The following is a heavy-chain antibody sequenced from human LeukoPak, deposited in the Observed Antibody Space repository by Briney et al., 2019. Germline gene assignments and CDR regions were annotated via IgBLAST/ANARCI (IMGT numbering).Heavy chain of an antibody. CDR3: ATELRGGSLDY. V-gene: IGHV3-30*04. Sequence: GRSLRLSCAASGFTFSSYAMHWVRQAPGKGLEWVAVISYDGSNKYYADSVKGRFTISRDNSKNTLYLQMNSLRAEDTAVYYCATELRGGSLDYWGQGTLVTVSS. J-gene: IGHJ4*02. D-gene: IGHD3-10*01. CDR2: ISYDGSNK. CDR1: GFTFSSYA.